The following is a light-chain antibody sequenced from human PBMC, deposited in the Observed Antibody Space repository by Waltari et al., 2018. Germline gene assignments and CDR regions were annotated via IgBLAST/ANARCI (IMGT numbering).Light chain of an antibody. V-gene: IGKV3-11*01. CDR1: QSVSVY. J-gene: IGKJ4*01. Sequence: EIVLTQSPATLSLSPGERATLSCRASQSVSVYLAWYHQKPGQAPRLLIFDASSRATGLPARFSGSGSGTDFTLTISSLEPEDFAVYYCQQRSNGLTFGGGTRVEIK. CDR2: DAS. CDR3: QQRSNGLT.